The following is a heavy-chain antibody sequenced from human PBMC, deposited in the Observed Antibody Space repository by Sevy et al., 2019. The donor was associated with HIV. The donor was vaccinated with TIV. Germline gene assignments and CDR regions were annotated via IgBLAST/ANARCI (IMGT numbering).Heavy chain of an antibody. CDR1: GFTFDDYA. J-gene: IGHJ5*02. D-gene: IGHD2-15*01. V-gene: IGHV3-9*01. CDR3: AKDSVGEVVVADGPGGDLGNWFDP. CDR2: ISWNSGSI. Sequence: GGSLRLSCAASGFTFDDYAMHWVRQAPGKGLEWVSGISWNSGSIGYADSVKGRFTISRDNAKNSLYLQMNSLRAEDTALYYCAKDSVGEVVVADGPGGDLGNWFDPWGQGTLVTVSS.